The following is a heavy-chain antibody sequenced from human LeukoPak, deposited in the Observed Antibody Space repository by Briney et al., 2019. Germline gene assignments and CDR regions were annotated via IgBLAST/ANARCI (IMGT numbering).Heavy chain of an antibody. V-gene: IGHV3-23*01. J-gene: IGHJ4*02. CDR3: VVVTGTH. D-gene: IGHD1/OR15-1a*01. CDR1: GFTFSSYA. CDR2: IDRSGGGT. Sequence: PGGSLRLSCAASGFTFSSYAMSWVRQAPGKGLEWVSAIDRSGGGTYYAGSVKGRFTISRDNSKNTLYLQMNSLRAEDTAVYYCVVVTGTHWGQGTLVTVSS.